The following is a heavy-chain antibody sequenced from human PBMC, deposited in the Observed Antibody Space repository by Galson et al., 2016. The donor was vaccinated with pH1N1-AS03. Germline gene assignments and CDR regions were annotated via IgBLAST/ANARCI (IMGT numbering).Heavy chain of an antibody. CDR2: FIPILGTT. V-gene: IGHV1-69*16. Sequence: SVKVSCKASGGTFDNHPINWVRQAPGQGLEWMGGFIPILGTTNYAPKYQGRVTFTTDDSMTTVYMELSNLRSEDTAVYYCARNSDSLGAFDVWGQGTLLSVSS. D-gene: IGHD1-7*01. CDR3: ARNSDSLGAFDV. CDR1: GGTFDNHP. J-gene: IGHJ3*01.